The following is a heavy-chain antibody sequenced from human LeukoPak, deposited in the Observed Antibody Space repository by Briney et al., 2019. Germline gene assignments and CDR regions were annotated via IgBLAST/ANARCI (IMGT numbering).Heavy chain of an antibody. CDR3: AGEAYCSSTSCYRPGDFDY. J-gene: IGHJ4*02. CDR1: GYTFTSYG. V-gene: IGHV1-18*01. D-gene: IGHD2-2*01. CDR2: ISAYNGNT. Sequence: ASVKVSCKASGYTFTSYGISWVRQAPGQGLEWMGWISAYNGNTNYAQKLQGRVTMTTDTSTSTAYMELRSLRSDDTAVYYCAGEAYCSSTSCYRPGDFDYWGQGTLVTVSA.